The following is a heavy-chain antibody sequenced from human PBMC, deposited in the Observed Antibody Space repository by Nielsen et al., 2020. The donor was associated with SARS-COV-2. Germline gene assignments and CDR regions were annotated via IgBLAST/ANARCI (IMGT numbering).Heavy chain of an antibody. D-gene: IGHD3-10*01. V-gene: IGHV3-21*01. CDR2: IISSSTHI. J-gene: IGHJ6*03. CDR1: QFTFRTYT. CDR3: ARDAGAGSYYNYYYMDV. Sequence: GGSLRLSCAASQFTFRTYTMNWVRQAPGKGLEWISAIISSSTHIYYADSVKGRFTISRDNAKNSLYLQMNSLRAEDTAVYYCARDAGAGSYYNYYYMDVWGKGTTVTVSS.